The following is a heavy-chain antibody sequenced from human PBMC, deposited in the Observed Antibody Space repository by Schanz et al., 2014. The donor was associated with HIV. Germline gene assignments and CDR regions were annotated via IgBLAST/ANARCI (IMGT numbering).Heavy chain of an antibody. J-gene: IGHJ4*02. V-gene: IGHV1-69*01. D-gene: IGHD1-26*01. CDR3: ARGRYSGSYYNY. CDR2: IIPIFGTS. Sequence: QVQLVQPGAEVKKPGSSVKVSCKASGGTFSSNAINWVRQAPGQGLEWMGGIIPIFGTSNYAQKFQGRVTITADESTSTAYMELSSLRSEDTAVYYCARGRYSGSYYNYWGQGTLVTVSS. CDR1: GGTFSSNA.